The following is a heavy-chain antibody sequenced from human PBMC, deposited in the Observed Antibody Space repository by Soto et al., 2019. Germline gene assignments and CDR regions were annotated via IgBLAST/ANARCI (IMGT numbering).Heavy chain of an antibody. V-gene: IGHV4-59*13. J-gene: IGHJ6*02. CDR3: ARDSPLGYCRGGSCHQYGLDV. D-gene: IGHD2-15*01. CDR2: INYSGYT. Sequence: WTWIRQPPGKGPEWIGNINYSGYTNYNSSLKSRVSISVDTSKRKLSLKLRSVTAADTAVYYCARDSPLGYCRGGSCHQYGLDVWGQGTTVTVSS.